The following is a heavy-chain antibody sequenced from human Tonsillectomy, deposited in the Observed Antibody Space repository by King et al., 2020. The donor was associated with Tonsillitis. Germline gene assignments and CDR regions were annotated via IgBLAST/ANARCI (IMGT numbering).Heavy chain of an antibody. Sequence: VQLQESGPGLVKPSETLSLTCTVSGGSSSSYYWSWIRQPPGKGLEWIGYIYYSGSTNYTPTLKSRVTISVDTSKNQFSLKLNSVTAADTAVYYCARGRRISPWGGSGSSYFAYWGQGTLVTVSS. CDR2: IYYSGST. J-gene: IGHJ4*02. D-gene: IGHD3-10*01. CDR1: GGSSSSYY. V-gene: IGHV4-59*01. CDR3: ARGRRISPWGGSGSSYFAY.